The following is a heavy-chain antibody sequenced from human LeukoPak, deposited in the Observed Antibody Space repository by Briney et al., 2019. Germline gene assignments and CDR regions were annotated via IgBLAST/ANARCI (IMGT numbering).Heavy chain of an antibody. CDR1: GFTFDDHA. D-gene: IGHD1-26*01. J-gene: IGHJ6*02. V-gene: IGHV3-9*01. CDR3: VTDLVPSVYYNMDV. Sequence: GGSLRLSCAASGFTFDDHAMHWVRQAPGKGLEWVSGISWNGGSVAYADSVKGRFTISRDNAKNSLYLHMNSPRVEDTALYYCVTDLVPSVYYNMDVWGQGTAVTVYS. CDR2: ISWNGGSV.